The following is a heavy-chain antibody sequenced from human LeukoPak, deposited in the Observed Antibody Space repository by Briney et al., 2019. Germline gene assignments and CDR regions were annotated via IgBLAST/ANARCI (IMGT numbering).Heavy chain of an antibody. Sequence: ASVKVSCKASGYTLTSYDINWVRQATGQGLEWMGWMNPNSGNTGYAQKFQGRVTITRNTSISTAYMELSSLRSEDTAVYYCARVLRVEQAFDYWGQGTLVTVSS. CDR1: GYTLTSYD. V-gene: IGHV1-8*03. J-gene: IGHJ4*02. CDR2: MNPNSGNT. D-gene: IGHD6-13*01. CDR3: ARVLRVEQAFDY.